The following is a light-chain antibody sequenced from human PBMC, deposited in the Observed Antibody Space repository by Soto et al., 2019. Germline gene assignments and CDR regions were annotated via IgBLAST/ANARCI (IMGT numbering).Light chain of an antibody. J-gene: IGKJ4*01. CDR3: QQRNNWPPVT. V-gene: IGKV3-15*01. CDR2: GTS. Sequence: EIVMTQSPDTLSVSPGERATLSCRASQNVGRNVAWYQQRPGQAPRLLIHGTSTRAADIPARFSGSVSGTEFTLTINSLQPEDFVIYYCQQRNNWPPVTFGGGTKVEIK. CDR1: QNVGRN.